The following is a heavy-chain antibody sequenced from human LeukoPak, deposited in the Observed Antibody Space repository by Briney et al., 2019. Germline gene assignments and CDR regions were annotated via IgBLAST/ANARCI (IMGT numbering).Heavy chain of an antibody. CDR2: IYYSGST. Sequence: SETLSLTCTVSGGSISSSSYYWGWIRQPPGKGLEWIGSIYYSGSTYYNPSLKSRVTISVDTSKNQFSLKLSSVTAADTAVYYCARAGPVVVPAALRVRYYMDVWGKGTTVTVSS. J-gene: IGHJ6*03. CDR3: ARAGPVVVPAALRVRYYMDV. D-gene: IGHD2-2*01. CDR1: GGSISSSSYY. V-gene: IGHV4-39*01.